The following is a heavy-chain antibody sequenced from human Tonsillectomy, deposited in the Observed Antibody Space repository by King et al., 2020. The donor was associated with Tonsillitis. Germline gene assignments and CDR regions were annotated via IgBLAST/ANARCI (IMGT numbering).Heavy chain of an antibody. J-gene: IGHJ4*02. D-gene: IGHD3-10*01. CDR3: AKVSPIERSGSYYNRYFDY. CDR1: GFTFSSYA. V-gene: IGHV3-23*03. Sequence: QLVQSGGGLVQPGGSLRLSCAASGFTFSSYAMSWVRQAPGKGLEWVSVVYNTVSSTYYADSVKGRFTISRDNSKNTLYLQMNILRAEDTAVYYCAKVSPIERSGSYYNRYFDYWGQGTLVTVSS. CDR2: VYNTVSST.